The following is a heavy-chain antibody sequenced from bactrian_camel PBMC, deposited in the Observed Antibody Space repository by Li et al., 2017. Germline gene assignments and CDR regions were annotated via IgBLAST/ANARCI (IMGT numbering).Heavy chain of an antibody. V-gene: IGHV3S63*01. J-gene: IGHJ4*01. D-gene: IGHD2*01. CDR2: IRQSKRT. CDR1: GNTYYLYY. CDR3: AARTGATFSLSLGASDYNH. Sequence: HVQLVESGGDSVEPGGSLRLSCTFSGNTYYLYYMAWFRQAPGGQREGVAHIRQSKRTQYADSVKGRFTISQDNTKSTLYLQMDNLRPEDTAMYYCAARTGATFSLSLGASDYNHWGQGTQVTVS.